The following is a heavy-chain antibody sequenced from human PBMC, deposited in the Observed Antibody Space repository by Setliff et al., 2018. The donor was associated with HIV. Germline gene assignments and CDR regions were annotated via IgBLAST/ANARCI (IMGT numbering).Heavy chain of an antibody. CDR1: GGTFRSYA. D-gene: IGHD3-22*01. Sequence: VASVKVSCKASGGTFRSYAISWVRQAPGQGLEYMGGIIPIFGTTDYAQKFRGRVTITADESRTTAYMELSSLRSEDTAVYYCAEYYYDTSGYPYFDYWGLGTLVTSPQ. CDR2: IIPIFGTT. V-gene: IGHV1-69*13. CDR3: AEYYYDTSGYPYFDY. J-gene: IGHJ4*02.